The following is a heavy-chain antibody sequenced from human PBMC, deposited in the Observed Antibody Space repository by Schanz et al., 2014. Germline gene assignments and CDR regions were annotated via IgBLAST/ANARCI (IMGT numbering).Heavy chain of an antibody. V-gene: IGHV3-21*04. CDR1: GFTFSTYY. J-gene: IGHJ6*03. CDR2: INSRSNFI. CDR3: ARVSMEFERGKSYYYYMDV. D-gene: IGHD3-10*01. Sequence: EVQLLESGGGLVQPGGSLRLSCAASGFTFSTYYMNWVRQAPGKGLEWVSSINSRSNFIYYADSVKGRFTISRDNAKNSLYLQMNSLRAEDTAVYYCARVSMEFERGKSYYYYMDVWGRGTTVTVSS.